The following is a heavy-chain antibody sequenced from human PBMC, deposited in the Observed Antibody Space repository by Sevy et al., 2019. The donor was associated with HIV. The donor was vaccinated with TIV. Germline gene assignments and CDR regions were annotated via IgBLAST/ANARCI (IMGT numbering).Heavy chain of an antibody. Sequence: GGSLRLSCATSGLTVISNFLNWVRQAPGKGLEWVAVIYPDGRTYYADSVRGRFTISRDIAKKTVYLQMNSLRAEDTALYYCATLYSGYAFDVWGQGTMVTVSS. CDR1: GLTVISNF. CDR2: IYPDGRT. J-gene: IGHJ3*01. D-gene: IGHD2-8*01. CDR3: ATLYSGYAFDV. V-gene: IGHV3-53*01.